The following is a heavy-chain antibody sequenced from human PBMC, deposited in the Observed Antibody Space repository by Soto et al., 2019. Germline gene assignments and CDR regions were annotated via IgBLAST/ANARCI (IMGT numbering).Heavy chain of an antibody. D-gene: IGHD3-3*01. Sequence: SETLSLTCTVSGGSISSYYWSWIRQPPGKGLEWIGYIYYSGSTNYNPSLKSRVTISVDTSKNQFSLKLSSVTAADTAVYYCARLKISYVFWSAYFPQFYTWAQEAVLPISS. CDR3: ARLKISYVFWSAYFPQFYT. J-gene: IGHJ4*02. V-gene: IGHV4-59*01. CDR1: GGSISSYY. CDR2: IYYSGST.